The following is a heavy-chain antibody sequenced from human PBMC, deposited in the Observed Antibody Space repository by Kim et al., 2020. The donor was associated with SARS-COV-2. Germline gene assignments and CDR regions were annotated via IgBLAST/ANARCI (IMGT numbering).Heavy chain of an antibody. D-gene: IGHD3-16*01. V-gene: IGHV3-9*01. CDR3: VKGGGAVADGGHP. CDR1: GFSFGSYA. Sequence: GGSLRLSCAASGFSFGSYAMHWVRQVPGKGLEWVAGISWNSGNIFYVKSVKGRVTISRDNAKSALYLQLRSLRPEDTAMHYCVKGGGAVADGGHPWGQGTLDTV. J-gene: IGHJ5*02. CDR2: ISWNSGNI.